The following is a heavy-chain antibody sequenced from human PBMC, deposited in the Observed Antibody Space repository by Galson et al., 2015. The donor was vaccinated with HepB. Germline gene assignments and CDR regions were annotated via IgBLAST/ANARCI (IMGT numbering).Heavy chain of an antibody. CDR1: GFTFSNYP. D-gene: IGHD4-17*01. CDR3: ATGSQFVGGDYVH. Sequence: SLRLSCAASGFTFSNYPMRWIRQAPGKGLEWVSYISSSGSTIYYADSVKGRFTISRDNAKNSLYLQMNSLRAEDTAVYYCATGSQFVGGDYVHWGQGTLVTVSS. J-gene: IGHJ4*02. V-gene: IGHV3-11*01. CDR2: ISSSGSTI.